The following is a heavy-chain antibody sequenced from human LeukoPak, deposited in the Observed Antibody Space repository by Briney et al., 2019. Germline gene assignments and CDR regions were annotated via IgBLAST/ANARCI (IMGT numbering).Heavy chain of an antibody. V-gene: IGHV1-18*01. CDR1: GYTFSNYG. D-gene: IGHD5-18*01. Sequence: GASVNLSCKASGYTFSNYGISWVRQAPGQGLEWVGWISAHSGKTNYAQKVQGRATMTTDTSTSTAYMDLRSLKPDDTAVYYCAREKYTYGRAFYFEYWGQGT. CDR3: AREKYTYGRAFYFEY. J-gene: IGHJ4*02. CDR2: ISAHSGKT.